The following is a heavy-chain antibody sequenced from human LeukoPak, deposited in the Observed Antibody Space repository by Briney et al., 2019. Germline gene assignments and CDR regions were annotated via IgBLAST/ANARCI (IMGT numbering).Heavy chain of an antibody. CDR1: GYTFTSHG. V-gene: IGHV1-18*01. CDR2: ISTYNGNT. CDR3: ARGGRWELPRPYAFDI. Sequence: ASVKVSCKASGYTFTSHGISWVRQAPGQGLEWMGWISTYNGNTNYAQKLQGRVTMTTDTSTSIAYMELRSLRYDDTALYYCARGGRWELPRPYAFDIWGQGTMVTVSS. D-gene: IGHD1-26*01. J-gene: IGHJ3*02.